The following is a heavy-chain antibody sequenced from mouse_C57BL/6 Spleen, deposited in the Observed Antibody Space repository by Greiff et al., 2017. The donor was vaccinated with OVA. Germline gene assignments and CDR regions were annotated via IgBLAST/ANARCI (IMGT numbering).Heavy chain of an antibody. CDR3: AREAVTTVVKYFDV. CDR1: GYTFTSYW. J-gene: IGHJ1*03. CDR2: IDPSDSYT. Sequence: QVQLQQPGAELVMPGASVKLSCKASGYTFTSYWMHWVKQRPGQGLAWIGEIDPSDSYTNYNQKFKGKSTLTVDKSSSTAYMQLSSLTSEDSAVYYCAREAVTTVVKYFDVWGTGTTVTVSS. D-gene: IGHD1-1*01. V-gene: IGHV1-69*01.